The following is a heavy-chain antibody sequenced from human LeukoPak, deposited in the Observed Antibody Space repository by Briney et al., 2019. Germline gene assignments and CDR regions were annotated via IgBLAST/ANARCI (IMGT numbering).Heavy chain of an antibody. D-gene: IGHD3-10*01. V-gene: IGHV3-53*04. Sequence: QAGGSLRLSCAASGFTVSSNYVSWVRQAPGKGLEWVSVIYSGGSTYYADFVKGRFTISRHNSKNTLYLQMNSLRAEDTAVYYCASLYGSGRKGYFDYWGQGTLVTVSS. J-gene: IGHJ4*02. CDR2: IYSGGST. CDR1: GFTVSSNY. CDR3: ASLYGSGRKGYFDY.